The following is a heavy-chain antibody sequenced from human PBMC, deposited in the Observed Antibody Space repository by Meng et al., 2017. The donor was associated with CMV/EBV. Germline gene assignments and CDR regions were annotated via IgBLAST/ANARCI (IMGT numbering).Heavy chain of an antibody. CDR3: TTPRRDGYNYYFDY. CDR2: IRSKANSYAT. V-gene: IGHV3-73*01. CDR1: GFTFSGSA. Sequence: GRSLRLSCAASGFTFSGSAMHWVRQASGKGLEWVGRIRSKANSYATAYAASVKGRFTISRDDSKNTAYLQMNSLKTEDTAVYYCTTPRRDGYNYYFDYWGQGTLVTVSS. D-gene: IGHD5-24*01. J-gene: IGHJ4*02.